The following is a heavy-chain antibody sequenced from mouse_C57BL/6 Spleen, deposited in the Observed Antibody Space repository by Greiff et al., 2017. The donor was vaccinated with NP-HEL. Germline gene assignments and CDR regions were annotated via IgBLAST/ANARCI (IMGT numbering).Heavy chain of an antibody. CDR1: GYSITSGYY. CDR3: ARDGYYDEAWFAY. D-gene: IGHD2-3*01. CDR2: ISYDGSN. V-gene: IGHV3-6*01. J-gene: IGHJ3*01. Sequence: EVQLQQSGPGLVKPSQSLSLTCSVTGYSITSGYYWNWIRQFPGNKLEWMGYISYDGSNNYNPSLKNRNSITRDTSKNQFFLKLNSVTTEDTATYYCARDGYYDEAWFAYWGQGTLVTVSA.